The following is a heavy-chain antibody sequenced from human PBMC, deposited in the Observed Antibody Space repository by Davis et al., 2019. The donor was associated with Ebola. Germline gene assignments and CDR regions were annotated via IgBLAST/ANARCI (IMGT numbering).Heavy chain of an antibody. D-gene: IGHD6-13*01. CDR3: ARVYKVAAAGTGWFDP. CDR2: IKQDGSEK. V-gene: IGHV3-7*03. CDR1: GFTFSSYW. J-gene: IGHJ5*02. Sequence: GESLKISCAASGFTFSSYWMSWVRQAPGKGLEWVANIKQDGSEKYYVDSVKGQFTISRDNAKNSLYLQMNSLRAEDTAVYYCARVYKVAAAGTGWFDPWGQGTLVTVSS.